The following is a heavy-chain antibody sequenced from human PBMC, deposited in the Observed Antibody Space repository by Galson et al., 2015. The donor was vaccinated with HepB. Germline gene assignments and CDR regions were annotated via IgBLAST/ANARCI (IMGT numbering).Heavy chain of an antibody. CDR3: VRDPPLGTPLDY. CDR2: ISSSGNYI. CDR1: GFTFSSYS. Sequence: SLRLSCAASGFTFSSYSMNWVRQAPGKGLEWVSSISSSGNYIYYADSVKGRFTISRDDAQNSLYLQMNSLRAEDTAVYYCVRDPPLGTPLDYWGQGTLVTVPS. D-gene: IGHD7-27*01. J-gene: IGHJ4*02. V-gene: IGHV3-21*01.